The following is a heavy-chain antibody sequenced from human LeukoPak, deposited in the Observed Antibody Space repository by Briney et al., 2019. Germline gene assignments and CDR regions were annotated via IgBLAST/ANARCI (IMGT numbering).Heavy chain of an antibody. J-gene: IGHJ4*02. V-gene: IGHV3-53*01. CDR3: ARVGTTTLAYY. Sequence: GGSLRLSCAASGFTVSSNYMSWVRQAPGKGLEWVSVIYSGGSTYYADSVKGRFTISRDNSKNTLYLQMNNLRSEDTAVYYCARVGTTTLAYYWGQGTLVTVSS. CDR1: GFTVSSNY. D-gene: IGHD1-26*01. CDR2: IYSGGST.